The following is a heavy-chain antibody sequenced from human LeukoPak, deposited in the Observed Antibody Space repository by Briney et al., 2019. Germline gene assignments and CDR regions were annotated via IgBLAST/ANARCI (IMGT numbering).Heavy chain of an antibody. CDR3: ARETTTYNAFEI. CDR1: GFAFSGYE. V-gene: IGHV3-48*03. D-gene: IGHD4-17*01. CDR2: ISTSGSTI. J-gene: IGHJ3*02. Sequence: GGSLRLSCAASGFAFSGYEMNWVRLAPGKGLEWVSYISTSGSTIYYADSVKGRFTISRDDAKSSLYLQMNSLRAEDTAVYYCARETTTYNAFEIWGQGTMVTVSS.